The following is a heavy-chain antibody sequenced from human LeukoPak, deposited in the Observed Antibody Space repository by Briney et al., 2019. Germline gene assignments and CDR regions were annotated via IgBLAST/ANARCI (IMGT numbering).Heavy chain of an antibody. Sequence: GASVKVSCKASGYTFTSYYMHWVRQAPGQGLEWMGIINPSGGSTSYAQKFQGRVTITADESTSTAYMELSSLRSGDTAVYYCARETHSYGYGGYFDYWGQGTLVTVSS. CDR3: ARETHSYGYGGYFDY. J-gene: IGHJ4*02. CDR1: GYTFTSYY. CDR2: INPSGGST. V-gene: IGHV1-46*01. D-gene: IGHD5-18*01.